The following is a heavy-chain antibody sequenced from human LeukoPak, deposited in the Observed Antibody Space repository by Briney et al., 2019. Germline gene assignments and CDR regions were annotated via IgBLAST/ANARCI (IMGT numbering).Heavy chain of an antibody. D-gene: IGHD3-9*01. CDR1: GGSFSGYY. V-gene: IGHV4-34*01. J-gene: IGHJ4*02. CDR3: AIDSYYDILTGYPRDY. CDR2: INHSGST. Sequence: PSETLSLTCAVYGGSFSGYYWSWIRQPPGKGLEWIGEINHSGSTNSNPSLKSRVTISVDTSKNQFSLKLSSVTAADTAVYYCAIDSYYDILTGYPRDYWGQGTLVTVSS.